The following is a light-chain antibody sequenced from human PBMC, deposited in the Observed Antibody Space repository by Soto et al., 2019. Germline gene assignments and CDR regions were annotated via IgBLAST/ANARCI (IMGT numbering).Light chain of an antibody. CDR3: QQYNSYWT. CDR2: DAS. Sequence: DIHWPPPPSTQPASLGARATLTFRASQSISSWLAWYQQKPGKAPKLLIYDASSLESGVPSRFSGSGSGTEFTLTISSLQPDDFATYYCQQYNSYWTFGQGTKVDIK. J-gene: IGKJ1*01. CDR1: QSISSW. V-gene: IGKV1-5*01.